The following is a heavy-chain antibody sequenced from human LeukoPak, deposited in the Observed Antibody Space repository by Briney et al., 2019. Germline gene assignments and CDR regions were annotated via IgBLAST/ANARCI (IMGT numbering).Heavy chain of an antibody. CDR3: ASLYSSGYCDY. D-gene: IGHD3-22*01. Sequence: GGSLRLSCAASGFTFSSYWMSWVRQDPGKGLEWVANIKQDGSEKYYVDSVKGRFIISRDNAKNSLYLQMNSLRAEDTAVYYCASLYSSGYCDYWGQGTLVTVSS. CDR1: GFTFSSYW. J-gene: IGHJ4*02. V-gene: IGHV3-7*01. CDR2: IKQDGSEK.